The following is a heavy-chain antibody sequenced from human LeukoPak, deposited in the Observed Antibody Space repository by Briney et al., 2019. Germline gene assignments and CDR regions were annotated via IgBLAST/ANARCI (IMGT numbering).Heavy chain of an antibody. CDR2: ISYDGSNT. D-gene: IGHD2-2*01. J-gene: IGHJ3*02. CDR1: GFTFSGYG. Sequence: GGSLRLSCAASGFTFSGYGMHWVRQAPGKGLDWVALISYDGSNTYYADSVKGRFTISRDISNNTLYLQMNSLRAEDTAVYYCARESADCSSTSCSPADDAFDIWGQGTMVTVSS. CDR3: ARESADCSSTSCSPADDAFDI. V-gene: IGHV3-30*03.